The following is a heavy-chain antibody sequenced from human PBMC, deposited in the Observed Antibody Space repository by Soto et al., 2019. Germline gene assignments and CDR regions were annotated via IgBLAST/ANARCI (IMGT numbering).Heavy chain of an antibody. CDR1: GGTFSSYA. J-gene: IGHJ6*02. CDR2: IIPIFHTA. Sequence: QVQLVQSGAEVKKPGSSVKVSCKASGGTFSSYAISWVRQAPGQGLEWMGGIIPIFHTANYAQKFQGRVTSTADEPTSTAYMELSSLGAGDTAVYYCARGAITFGGAYYGMDVWGQGTTVTVSS. V-gene: IGHV1-69*12. D-gene: IGHD3-16*01. CDR3: ARGAITFGGAYYGMDV.